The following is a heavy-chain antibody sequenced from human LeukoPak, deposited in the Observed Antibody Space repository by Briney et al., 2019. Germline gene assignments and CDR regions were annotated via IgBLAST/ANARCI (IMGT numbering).Heavy chain of an antibody. J-gene: IGHJ6*03. CDR2: FDPEDGET. Sequence: ASVKVSCKVSGYTLTELSMHWVRQAPGKGREWRGGFDPEDGETIYAQKFQGRVTMTEDTSTDTAYMELSSLRSEDTAVYYCATVEIGRGSGSRTSYYMDVWGKGTTVTISS. CDR1: GYTLTELS. D-gene: IGHD3-10*01. CDR3: ATVEIGRGSGSRTSYYMDV. V-gene: IGHV1-24*01.